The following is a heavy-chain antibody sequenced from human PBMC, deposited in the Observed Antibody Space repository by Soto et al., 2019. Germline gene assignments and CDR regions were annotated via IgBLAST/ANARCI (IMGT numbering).Heavy chain of an antibody. CDR1: GVSITSGGYS. CDR3: ARGDSSGYLSN. V-gene: IGHV4-30-2*01. D-gene: IGHD3-22*01. CDR2: ISHSGSM. J-gene: IGHJ4*02. Sequence: SETLSLTCAVSGVSITSGGYSWSWIRQPPGKGLEWIGYISHSGSMYYNPSLKSRVTISVVMSKNQFSLKLSSVTAEDTAVYYCARGDSSGYLSNWGQGTLVTVSS.